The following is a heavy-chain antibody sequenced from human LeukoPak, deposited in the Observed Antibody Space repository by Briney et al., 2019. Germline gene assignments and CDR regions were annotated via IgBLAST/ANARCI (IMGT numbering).Heavy chain of an antibody. Sequence: PGGSLRLSCAASEFTFSTYAMHWVRQAPGKGLEWVAVISYDGSNKYYADSVKGRFTVSRDNSKNTLYLQMNSLRAEDTAVYYCARDGFDKGAFDIWGQGTMVTVSS. CDR3: ARDGFDKGAFDI. CDR1: EFTFSTYA. V-gene: IGHV3-30-3*01. J-gene: IGHJ3*02. D-gene: IGHD3-16*01. CDR2: ISYDGSNK.